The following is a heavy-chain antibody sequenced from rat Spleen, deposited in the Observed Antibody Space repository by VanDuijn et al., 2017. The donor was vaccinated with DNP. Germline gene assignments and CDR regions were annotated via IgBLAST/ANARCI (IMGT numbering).Heavy chain of an antibody. CDR2: IWNAGGT. D-gene: IGHD1-11*01. CDR3: VRERESGFPY. Sequence: QVQLKESGPGLVQPSQTLSLTCTVAGFSLTSYNVHWVRQPPGKGLEGMGIIWNAGGTRYNSALKSRLSITKDISNRQVFLKMTSLQTDDTATYYCVRERESGFPYWGQGTLVTVSS. CDR1: GFSLTSYN. V-gene: IGHV2-41*01. J-gene: IGHJ3*01.